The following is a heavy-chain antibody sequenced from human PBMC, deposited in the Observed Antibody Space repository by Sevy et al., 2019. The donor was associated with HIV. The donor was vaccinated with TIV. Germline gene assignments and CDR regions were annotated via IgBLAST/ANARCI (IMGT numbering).Heavy chain of an antibody. D-gene: IGHD2-2*01. CDR2: ISHSGSA. CDR3: ARHCSGSSCSHAFDI. J-gene: IGHJ3*02. Sequence: SETLSLTCAVYCGSFSGYYWSWIRQPPGKGLEWVGEISHSGSANYNPSLKSRVTISVDTSDNQFSLKLSSVTAADTAVYYCARHCSGSSCSHAFDIWGQGTMVTVSS. V-gene: IGHV4-34*01. CDR1: CGSFSGYY.